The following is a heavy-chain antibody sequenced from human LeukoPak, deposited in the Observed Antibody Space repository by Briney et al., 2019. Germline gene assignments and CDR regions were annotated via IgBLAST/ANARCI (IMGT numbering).Heavy chain of an antibody. CDR1: GFTFSDYY. Sequence: GGSLRLSCAASGFTFSDYYMSWIRQAPGKGLEWVSYISSSSSYTNYADSVKGRSTISRDNAKNSLYLQMNSLRAEDTAVYYCARGGGAPTYYDILTGYYNFDYWGQGTLVTVSS. J-gene: IGHJ4*02. CDR3: ARGGGAPTYYDILTGYYNFDY. D-gene: IGHD3-9*01. V-gene: IGHV3-11*05. CDR2: ISSSSSYT.